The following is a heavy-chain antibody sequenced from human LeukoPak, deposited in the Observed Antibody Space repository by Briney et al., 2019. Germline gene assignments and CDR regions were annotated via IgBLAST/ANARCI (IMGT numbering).Heavy chain of an antibody. V-gene: IGHV3-48*01. J-gene: IGHJ4*02. CDR3: ARLLIVGSGSYPLDY. CDR2: ISSGSSTI. CDR1: GFTFSSYN. Sequence: QPGGSLRLSCAASGFTFSSYNMNWVRQAPGKGLEWVSYISSGSSTIYYADSVKGRFTISRDNAKNSLYLLMNSLRVEDTAVYYCARLLIVGSGSYPLDYWGQGTLVTVSS. D-gene: IGHD3-10*01.